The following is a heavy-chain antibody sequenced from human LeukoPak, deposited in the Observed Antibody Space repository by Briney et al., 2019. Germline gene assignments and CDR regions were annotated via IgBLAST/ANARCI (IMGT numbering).Heavy chain of an antibody. CDR1: GYTFSSFY. V-gene: IGHV1-46*01. Sequence: GASVKVSYKASGYTFSSFYMHWVRQAPGQGLEWMGIINPNGGSTSYAQKFQGRVTMTRDTSTSTVYMELSSLRSEDTAMFYCARAKSYAFDIWGQGTMVIVSS. CDR2: INPNGGST. J-gene: IGHJ3*02. D-gene: IGHD3-16*02. CDR3: ARAKSYAFDI.